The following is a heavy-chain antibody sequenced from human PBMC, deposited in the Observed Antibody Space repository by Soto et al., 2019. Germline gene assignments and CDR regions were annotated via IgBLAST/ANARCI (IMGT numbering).Heavy chain of an antibody. CDR2: IIPIFGTA. D-gene: IGHD2-2*01. V-gene: IGHV1-69*06. Sequence: QVQLVQSGAEVKKPGSSVKVSCKASGGTFSSYAISWVRQAPGQGLEWMGGIIPIFGTANYAQKFQGRVPITADKATSTADRELSSLRSEDTAVYYCARVFHGASKYQRLLAGGMDVWGQGTTVTVSS. CDR1: GGTFSSYA. CDR3: ARVFHGASKYQRLLAGGMDV. J-gene: IGHJ6*02.